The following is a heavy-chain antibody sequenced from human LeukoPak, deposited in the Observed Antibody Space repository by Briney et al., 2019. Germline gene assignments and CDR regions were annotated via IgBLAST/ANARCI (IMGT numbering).Heavy chain of an antibody. CDR3: TRGGYGPGSHYRF. CDR1: GGSFSGYF. Sequence: PAETLSLTCAFYGGSFSGYFWSWIRQSPGKGLEWIGEINHSGGIDYNTSLKSRVTISVDTYKNQFSLKLSSVTAADAAVYYCTRGGYGPGSHYRFWGQGTLGTVSS. D-gene: IGHD3-10*01. CDR2: INHSGGI. V-gene: IGHV4-34*01. J-gene: IGHJ4*02.